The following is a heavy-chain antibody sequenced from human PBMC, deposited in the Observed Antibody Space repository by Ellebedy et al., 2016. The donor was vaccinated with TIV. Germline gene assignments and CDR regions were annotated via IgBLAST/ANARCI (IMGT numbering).Heavy chain of an antibody. V-gene: IGHV3-48*02. Sequence: GESLKISCAASGFTFSTYSMNWVRQAPGKGLQWISYISSSGSPIHYAESVKDRFTISRDNAKNSLFLQMNSLSDEDTAVYFCARDGNYGGEVIDYWGLGTLVTVSS. CDR1: GFTFSTYS. J-gene: IGHJ4*01. D-gene: IGHD4-23*01. CDR3: ARDGNYGGEVIDY. CDR2: ISSSGSPI.